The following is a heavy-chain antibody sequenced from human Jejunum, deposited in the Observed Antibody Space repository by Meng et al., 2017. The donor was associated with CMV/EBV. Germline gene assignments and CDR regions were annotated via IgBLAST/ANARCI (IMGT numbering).Heavy chain of an antibody. CDR2: VSYDGTNT. Sequence: GFDFRSHAMHWVRQAPGKGLEWMAVVSYDGTNTYHADSILGRFTVSRDNYKNTVSLQMKRVTSDDTGFYYCVRSPLSVARDFYFDHWGQGAQVTVSS. D-gene: IGHD5/OR15-5a*01. CDR3: VRSPLSVARDFYFDH. V-gene: IGHV3-30*04. CDR1: GFDFRSHA. J-gene: IGHJ4*02.